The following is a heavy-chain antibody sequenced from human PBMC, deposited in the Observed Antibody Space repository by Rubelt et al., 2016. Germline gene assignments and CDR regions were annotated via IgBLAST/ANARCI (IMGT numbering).Heavy chain of an antibody. V-gene: IGHV3-30*04. Sequence: QAPGKGLEWVAVISYDGSNKYYADSVKGRFTISRDNAKNSLYLQMNSLRAEDTAVYYCARDPTNTIFGVVINRYYGMDVWGQGTTVTVSS. CDR3: ARDPTNTIFGVVINRYYGMDV. CDR2: ISYDGSNK. J-gene: IGHJ6*02. D-gene: IGHD3-3*01.